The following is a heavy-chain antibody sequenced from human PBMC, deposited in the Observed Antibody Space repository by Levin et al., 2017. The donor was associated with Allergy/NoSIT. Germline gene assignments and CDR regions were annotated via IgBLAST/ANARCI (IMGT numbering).Heavy chain of an antibody. CDR3: ARDLRDYDFWNGIFDY. V-gene: IGHV1-3*01. CDR1: GYTFTSYA. CDR2: INAGNGNT. D-gene: IGHD3-3*01. Sequence: ASVKVSCKASGYTFTSYAMHWVRQAPGQRLEWMGWINAGNGNTKYSQKFQGRVTITRDTSASTAYMELSSLRSEDTAVYYCARDLRDYDFWNGIFDYWGQGTLVTVSS. J-gene: IGHJ4*02.